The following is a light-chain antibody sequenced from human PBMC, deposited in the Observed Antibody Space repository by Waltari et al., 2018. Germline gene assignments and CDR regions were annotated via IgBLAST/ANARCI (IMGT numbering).Light chain of an antibody. CDR3: QHYNSYPWT. CDR2: ASY. J-gene: IGKJ1*01. CDR1: ESISSR. Sequence: DIQMTQSPSTLSASVGDRVSITCRASESISSRFLAWYQQKPGKAPKLLIYASYSLESGVPSGFSGSGSGTEFSLTISSLQPDDFATYYCQHYNSYPWTFGRGTKVEIK. V-gene: IGKV1-5*03.